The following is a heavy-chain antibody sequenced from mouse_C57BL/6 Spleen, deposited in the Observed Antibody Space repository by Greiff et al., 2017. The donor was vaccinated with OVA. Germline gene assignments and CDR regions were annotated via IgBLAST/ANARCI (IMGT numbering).Heavy chain of an antibody. D-gene: IGHD4-1*01. J-gene: IGHJ4*01. CDR3: ARDRGSWAMDY. CDR1: GFTFSSYA. Sequence: EVQGVESGGGLVKPGGSLKLSCAASGFTFSSYAMSWVRQTPEKRLEWVATISDGGSYTYYPDNVKGRFTISRDNAKNNLYLQMSHLKSEDTAMYYCARDRGSWAMDYWGQGTSVTVSS. V-gene: IGHV5-4*01. CDR2: ISDGGSYT.